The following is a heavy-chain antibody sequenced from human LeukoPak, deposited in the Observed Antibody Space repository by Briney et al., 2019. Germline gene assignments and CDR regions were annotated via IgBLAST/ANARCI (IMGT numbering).Heavy chain of an antibody. V-gene: IGHV4-34*01. CDR1: GGSFSDYY. CDR2: ITHSGSS. D-gene: IGHD3-3*01. CDR3: ARVTYYDFWSGVVDY. J-gene: IGHJ4*02. Sequence: PSETLSLTCAVYGGSFSDYYWGWIRQPPGKGLEWIGEITHSGSSDYNPSLKSRVTISVDTSKNQFSLKLRSVTAADTAVYYCARVTYYDFWSGVVDYWGQGTLVTVSS.